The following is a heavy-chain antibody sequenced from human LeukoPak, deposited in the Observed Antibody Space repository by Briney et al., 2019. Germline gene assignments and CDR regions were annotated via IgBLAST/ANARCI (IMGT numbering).Heavy chain of an antibody. V-gene: IGHV3-53*01. CDR3: ARDLDYGGNSWGGAFDI. D-gene: IGHD4-23*01. CDR2: IYSGGST. Sequence: GGSLRLSCAVSGFTVSSNYMSWVRQAPGKGLEWVSVIYSGGSTYYADSVKGRFTISRDNSKNTLHLQMNSLRAEDTAVYYCARDLDYGGNSWGGAFDIWGQGTMVTVSS. J-gene: IGHJ3*02. CDR1: GFTVSSNY.